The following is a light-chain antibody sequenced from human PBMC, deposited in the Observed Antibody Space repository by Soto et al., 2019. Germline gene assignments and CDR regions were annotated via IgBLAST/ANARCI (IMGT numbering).Light chain of an antibody. Sequence: ENVWTQSPSTLSSFPGDRVTLSCRASQYINTRLAWYQHRPGQSPRLLIYQTSLRAAGIPARFSGSGSGTDFTLTISRLEPEDFAVYYCQQYGSSPWTFGQGTKVDIK. CDR2: QTS. CDR1: QYINTR. CDR3: QQYGSSPWT. J-gene: IGKJ1*01. V-gene: IGKV3-20*01.